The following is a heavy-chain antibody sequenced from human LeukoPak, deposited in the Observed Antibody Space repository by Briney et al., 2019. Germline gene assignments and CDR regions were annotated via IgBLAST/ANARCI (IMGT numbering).Heavy chain of an antibody. CDR1: GGSISSGGYY. D-gene: IGHD2-21*02. CDR2: IYYSGST. V-gene: IGHV4-31*03. CDR3: AREVVGGDLTGDY. J-gene: IGHJ4*02. Sequence: PSETLSLTCTVSGGSISSGGYYWSWIRQHPGKGLEWIGYIYYSGSTYYNPSLKSRVTISVDTSKNQFSLKLSSVTAADTAVYYCAREVVGGDLTGDYWGQGTLVTVSS.